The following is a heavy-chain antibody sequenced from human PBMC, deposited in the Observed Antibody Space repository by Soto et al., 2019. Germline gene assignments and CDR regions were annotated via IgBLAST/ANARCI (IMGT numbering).Heavy chain of an antibody. Sequence: PSETLSLTCAVSGRSISSGGYSWCWIRQPPGKGLEWIGYIYYSGSTYYNPSLKSRVTISVDKSKNHFSLKLSSVTAADTAVYYCARSEATGLDYWGQGTLVTVSS. V-gene: IGHV4-30-2*01. D-gene: IGHD1-26*01. CDR2: IYYSGST. CDR1: GRSISSGGYS. CDR3: ARSEATGLDY. J-gene: IGHJ4*02.